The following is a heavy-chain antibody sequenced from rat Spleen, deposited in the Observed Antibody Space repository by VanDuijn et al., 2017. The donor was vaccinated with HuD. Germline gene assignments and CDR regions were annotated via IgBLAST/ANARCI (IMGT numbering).Heavy chain of an antibody. CDR2: ISTSGGST. J-gene: IGHJ1*01. V-gene: IGHV5-25*01. Sequence: EVQLVESGGDFVQPGGSLKLSCAASGFTFSNYDMAWVRQAPTKGLEWVASISTSGGSTYYRDSVKGRFTVSRDNAKSTLYLQMDSLRSEDTATYYCARHTVIPYWYFDFWGPGTMVTVSS. CDR1: GFTFSNYD. D-gene: IGHD1-12*03. CDR3: ARHTVIPYWYFDF.